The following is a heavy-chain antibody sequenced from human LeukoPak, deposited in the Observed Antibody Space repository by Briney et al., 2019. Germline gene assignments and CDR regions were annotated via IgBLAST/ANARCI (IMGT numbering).Heavy chain of an antibody. D-gene: IGHD6-19*01. CDR2: ISGSGGST. J-gene: IGHJ4*02. CDR1: GFTFSSYA. CDR3: AKSKGGSVSGIDY. V-gene: IGHV3-23*01. Sequence: GGSLRPSCAASGFTFSSYAMNWVRQAPGKGLEWVSTISGSGGSTYYADSVKGRFTISRDNSKNTLYLQMNSLRVDDTAVYSCAKSKGGSVSGIDYWGQGTLATVSS.